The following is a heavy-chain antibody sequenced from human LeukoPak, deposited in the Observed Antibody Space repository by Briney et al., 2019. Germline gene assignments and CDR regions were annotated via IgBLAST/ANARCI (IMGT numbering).Heavy chain of an antibody. J-gene: IGHJ4*02. V-gene: IGHV3-23*01. CDR2: ISGSPGST. CDR3: AKGPRYNILTGYYKSHFFDY. CDR1: GFTFSSYA. Sequence: GGSLRLSCAASGFTFSSYAMSWVRQAPGKGLEWVSAISGSPGSTYYADSVKGRFTISRDNSKNTLYLQMNSLRAEDTAVYYCAKGPRYNILTGYYKSHFFDYWGQGTLVTVSS. D-gene: IGHD3-9*01.